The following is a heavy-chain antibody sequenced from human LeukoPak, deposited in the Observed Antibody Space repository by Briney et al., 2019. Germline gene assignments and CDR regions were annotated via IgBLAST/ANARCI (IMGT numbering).Heavy chain of an antibody. CDR1: GYTFTSYY. CDR3: ARDPLDY. Sequence: ASVKVSCKASGYTFTSYYLHWVRQAPGQGLEWMGIINPSDGSPTYAQKFKGRVTMIRDTSTSTVYLELCRPRSEDTAVYYCARDPLDYWGQGTLVTVSS. J-gene: IGHJ4*02. CDR2: INPSDGSP. V-gene: IGHV1-46*01.